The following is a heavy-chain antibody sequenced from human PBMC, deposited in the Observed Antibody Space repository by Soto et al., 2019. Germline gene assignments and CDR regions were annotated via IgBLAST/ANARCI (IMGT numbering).Heavy chain of an antibody. CDR3: ARGANCGGDCYSDYFDY. D-gene: IGHD2-21*02. CDR1: GFTFSSYA. Sequence: QVQLVEFGGGVVQPGRSLRLSCAASGFTFSSYAMHWVRQAPGKGLEWVAVISYDGSNKYYADSVKGRFTISRDNSKNTLYLQMNSLRAEDTAVYYCARGANCGGDCYSDYFDYWGQGTLVTVSS. J-gene: IGHJ4*02. CDR2: ISYDGSNK. V-gene: IGHV3-30-3*01.